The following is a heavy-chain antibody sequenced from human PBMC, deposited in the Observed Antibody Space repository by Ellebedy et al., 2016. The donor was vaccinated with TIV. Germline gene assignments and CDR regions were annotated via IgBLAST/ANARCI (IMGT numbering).Heavy chain of an antibody. D-gene: IGHD5-12*01. CDR3: ARDMVQGMVARYLWFDY. V-gene: IGHV1-18*01. Sequence: GESLKISCKGSEYNFTSYGVSWVRQAPGQGLEWLGWISPYTGNTNYAQQFQGRVTMTIDTSTTTAYMELRSLRSDDTAVYYCARDMVQGMVARYLWFDYWGQGTLVTVSS. J-gene: IGHJ4*02. CDR2: ISPYTGNT. CDR1: EYNFTSYG.